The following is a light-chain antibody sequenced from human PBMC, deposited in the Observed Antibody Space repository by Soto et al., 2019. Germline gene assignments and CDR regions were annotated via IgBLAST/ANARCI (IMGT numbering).Light chain of an antibody. CDR1: QSVSSN. CDR2: GAS. Sequence: EIVMTQSPATLSVSPGERANLSCRASQSVSSNLAWYQQKPGQAPRLLIYGASTRATGIPARFSGSGSGTEFTLTISSLQSEDFAVYYCQQYNNWLRRTFGQGTKVELK. CDR3: QQYNNWLRRT. J-gene: IGKJ1*01. V-gene: IGKV3-15*01.